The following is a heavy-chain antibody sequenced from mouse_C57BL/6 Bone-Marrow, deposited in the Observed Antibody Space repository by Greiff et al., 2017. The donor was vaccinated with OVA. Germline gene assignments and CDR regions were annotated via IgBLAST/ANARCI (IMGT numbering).Heavy chain of an antibody. Sequence: EVQLQESGPGLVKPSQSLSLTCSVTGYSITSGYYWNWIRQFPGNKLEWMGYISYDGSNNYNPSLKNRISITRDTSKNQFFLKLNSVTTEDTATYYCARRRGSGWYFDVWGTGTTVTVSS. CDR1: GYSITSGYY. J-gene: IGHJ1*03. CDR3: ARRRGSGWYFDV. V-gene: IGHV3-6*01. CDR2: ISYDGSN.